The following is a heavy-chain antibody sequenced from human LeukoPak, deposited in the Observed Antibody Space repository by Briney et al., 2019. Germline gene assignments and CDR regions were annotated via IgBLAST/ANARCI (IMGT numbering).Heavy chain of an antibody. CDR1: GGSISSSSYY. J-gene: IGHJ4*02. V-gene: IGHV4-39*07. CDR3: GRAADS. Sequence: SETLSLTCTVSGGSISSSSYYWGWIRQPPGKGLEWIGSIYHSGSTNYNPSLKSRVTISVDKSKNQFSLKLSSVTAADTAVYFCGRAADSWGQGILVTVSS. CDR2: IYHSGST.